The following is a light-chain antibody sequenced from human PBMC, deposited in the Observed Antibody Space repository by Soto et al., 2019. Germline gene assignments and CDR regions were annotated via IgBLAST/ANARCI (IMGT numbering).Light chain of an antibody. V-gene: IGLV2-14*03. J-gene: IGLJ2*01. CDR2: DVG. CDR3: SSYTSSSTVV. CDR1: SSDVGGYNY. Sequence: QSALTQPASVSGSPGQSITISCTGTSSDVGGYNYVSWYQHHPGKAPKLMIYDVGNRPSGVSNRFSGSKSGNTASLTISGLQAEDEADYYCSSYTSSSTVVFGGGIKLTVL.